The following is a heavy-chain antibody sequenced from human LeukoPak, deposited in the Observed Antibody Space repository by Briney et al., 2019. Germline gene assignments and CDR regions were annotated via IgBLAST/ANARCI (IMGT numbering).Heavy chain of an antibody. D-gene: IGHD3-16*01. CDR1: GGSISSYY. CDR3: ARHLGVHKRLYYFDY. Sequence: SETLSLTRTVSGGSISSYYWGWIRQPPGKGLEWIGSIYYSGSTYYNPFLKSRVTISVDTSKNQFSLKLSSVTAADTAVYYCARHLGVHKRLYYFDYWGQGTLVTVSS. J-gene: IGHJ4*02. CDR2: IYYSGST. V-gene: IGHV4-39*01.